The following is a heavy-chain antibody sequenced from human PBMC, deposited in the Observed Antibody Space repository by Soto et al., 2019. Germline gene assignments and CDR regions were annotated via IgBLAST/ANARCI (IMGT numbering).Heavy chain of an antibody. CDR2: IIPILGIA. V-gene: IGHV1-69*08. D-gene: IGHD2-8*01. CDR1: GGTFSSYT. CDR3: ARDRRNMLYDY. Sequence: QVQRVQSGAEVKKPGSSVKVSCKASGGTFSSYTISWVRQAPGQGLEWMRRIIPILGIANYAQKFQGRVTITADKSTSTAYMELSSLRSEDTAVYYCARDRRNMLYDYWGQGTLVTVSS. J-gene: IGHJ4*02.